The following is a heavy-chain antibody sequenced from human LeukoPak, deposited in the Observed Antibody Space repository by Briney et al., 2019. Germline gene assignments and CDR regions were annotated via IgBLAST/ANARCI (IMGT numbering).Heavy chain of an antibody. D-gene: IGHD4-11*01. V-gene: IGHV4-59*12. CDR2: IYYSGST. Sequence: SETLSLTCTVSGGSISSYYWSWIRQPPGKGLEWIGYIYYSGSTYYNPSLRSRVTISVDTSKNQFSLKVSSVTAADTAVYFCARAVTTKTYYYMDVWGKGTTVTVS. J-gene: IGHJ6*03. CDR3: ARAVTTKTYYYMDV. CDR1: GGSISSYY.